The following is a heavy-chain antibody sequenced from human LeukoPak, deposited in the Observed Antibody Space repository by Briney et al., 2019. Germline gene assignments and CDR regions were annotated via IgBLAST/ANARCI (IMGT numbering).Heavy chain of an antibody. CDR3: ARDTNYYGSGSYGL. CDR1: GDSVSSNIAA. J-gene: IGHJ4*02. CDR2: TYYRSKCYN. Sequence: SQTLSLTCAISGDSVSSNIAAWNWIRQSPSKGLEWLGRTYYRSKCYNDYAVSVKSRITINPDTSKNQFSLQLSSVTPEDTAVYYCARDTNYYGSGSYGLWGQGTLVTVSS. D-gene: IGHD3-10*01. V-gene: IGHV6-1*01.